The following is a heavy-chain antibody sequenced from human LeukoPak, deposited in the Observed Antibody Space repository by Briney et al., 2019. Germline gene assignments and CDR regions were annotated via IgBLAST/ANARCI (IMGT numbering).Heavy chain of an antibody. CDR1: GLTFSSYS. CDR2: ISSSSNYI. Sequence: PGGSLRLSCAASGLTFSSYSMNWVRQAPGKGLEWVSSISSSSNYIYYADSVKGRFTISRDNAKNSLYLQMNSLRAEDTAVYYCARVPHAMARGVIITEFYLDYWGQGTLVTVSS. J-gene: IGHJ4*02. V-gene: IGHV3-21*01. D-gene: IGHD3-10*01. CDR3: ARVPHAMARGVIITEFYLDY.